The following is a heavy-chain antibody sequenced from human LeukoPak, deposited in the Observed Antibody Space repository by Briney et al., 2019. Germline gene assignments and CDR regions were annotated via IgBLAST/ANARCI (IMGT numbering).Heavy chain of an antibody. V-gene: IGHV4-59*08. J-gene: IGHJ2*01. D-gene: IGHD3-22*01. CDR2: IYYSGST. CDR1: GGSISSYY. CDR3: ARPRHYYDGSGYKWYFDL. Sequence: SETLSLTCTVSGGSISSYYWSWIRQPPGKGLEWIGYIYYSGSTNYNPSLKSRVTMSVDTSKNQFSLKLSSVTAADTAVYYCARPRHYYDGSGYKWYFDLWGRGTLVTVSS.